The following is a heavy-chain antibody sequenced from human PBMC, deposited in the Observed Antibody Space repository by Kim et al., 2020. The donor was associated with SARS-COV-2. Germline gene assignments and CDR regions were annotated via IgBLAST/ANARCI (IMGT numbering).Heavy chain of an antibody. D-gene: IGHD6-19*01. V-gene: IGHV3-43*02. CDR1: GFIFYDYA. J-gene: IGHJ4*02. CDR2: ISRDGGEI. Sequence: GGSLRLSCAASGFIFYDYAIQWVRQVPGKGLEWVSLISRDGGEIKYADSVKGRFTISRDNYKKSVYLQMNSLRSEDSALYYCVRGHQWLIKNWGQGTQVTVSS. CDR3: VRGHQWLIKN.